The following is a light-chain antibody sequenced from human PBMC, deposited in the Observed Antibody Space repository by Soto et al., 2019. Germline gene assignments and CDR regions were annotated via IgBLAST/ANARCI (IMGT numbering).Light chain of an antibody. CDR2: NAS. Sequence: SIFTQSRATLSLSPGERATLSCRASQSVSIYLAWYQHKPGQAPRLLIYNASNRAAGIPARFSGSGSGTDFTLTISSLEPEDFAVYYCQQRFSSVTFGGGTKVDIK. CDR3: QQRFSSVT. CDR1: QSVSIY. V-gene: IGKV3-11*01. J-gene: IGKJ4*01.